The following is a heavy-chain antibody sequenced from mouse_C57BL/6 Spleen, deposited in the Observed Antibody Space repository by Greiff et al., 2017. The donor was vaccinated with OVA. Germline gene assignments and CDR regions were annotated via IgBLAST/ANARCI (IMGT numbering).Heavy chain of an antibody. V-gene: IGHV1-5*01. J-gene: IGHJ3*01. CDR2: IYPGNSDT. D-gene: IGHD2-5*01. CDR3: TRGDSNYVAWFAY. Sequence: EVQGVESGTVLARPGASVKMSCKTSGYTFTSYWMHWVKQRPGQGLEWIGAIYPGNSDTSYNQKFKGKAKLTAVTSASTAYMELSSLTNEDSAVYYCTRGDSNYVAWFAYWGQGTLVTVSA. CDR1: GYTFTSYW.